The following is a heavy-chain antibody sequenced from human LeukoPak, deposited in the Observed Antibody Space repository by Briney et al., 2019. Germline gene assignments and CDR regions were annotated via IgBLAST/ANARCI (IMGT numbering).Heavy chain of an antibody. CDR3: ARGLENRSPIIAAAGYYYYGMDV. J-gene: IGHJ6*02. D-gene: IGHD6-13*01. V-gene: IGHV3-11*01. CDR2: ISSSGSTI. CDR1: GFTFSDYY. Sequence: GGSLRLSCAASGFTFSDYYMSWIRQAPGKGLEWVSYISSSGSTIYYADSVKGRFTISRDNAKNSLYLQMNSLRAEDTAVYYCARGLENRSPIIAAAGYYYYGMDVWGQGTTVTVSS.